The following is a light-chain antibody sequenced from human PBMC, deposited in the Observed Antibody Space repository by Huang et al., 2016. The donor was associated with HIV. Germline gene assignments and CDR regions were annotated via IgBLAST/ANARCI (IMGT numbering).Light chain of an antibody. CDR3: LQDFNYPRT. Sequence: AIQLTQSPSSLSASVGDRVTITCRASQDITNDLVWYQQKPGKAPKLLISAASTLRSGVPSRFSGSGSGTDFTLTISSLQPEDFATYFCLQDFNYPRTFGQGTRVEIK. J-gene: IGKJ1*01. V-gene: IGKV1-6*02. CDR1: QDITND. CDR2: AAS.